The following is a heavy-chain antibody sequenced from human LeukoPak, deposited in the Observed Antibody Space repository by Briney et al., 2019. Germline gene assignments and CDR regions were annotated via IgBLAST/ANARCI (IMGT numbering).Heavy chain of an antibody. CDR3: ARVAYYDSSGYYYPSHGMDV. J-gene: IGHJ6*02. D-gene: IGHD3-22*01. CDR1: GGSISSSNW. CDR2: IYHSGST. V-gene: IGHV4-4*02. Sequence: PSETLSLTCAVSGGSISSSNWWSWVRQPPGKGLEWIGEIYHSGSTNYNPSLKSRVTIPVDKSKNQFSLKLSSVTAADTAVYYCARVAYYDSSGYYYPSHGMDVWGQGTTVTVSS.